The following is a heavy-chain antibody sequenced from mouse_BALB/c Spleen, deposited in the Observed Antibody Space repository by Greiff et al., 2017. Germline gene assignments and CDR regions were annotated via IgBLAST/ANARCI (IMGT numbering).Heavy chain of an antibody. CDR3: ARWEGNQAMDY. Sequence: EVKVVESGGGLVQPGGSRKLSCAASGFTFSSFGMHWVRQAPEKGLEWVAYISSGSSTIYYADTVKGRFTISRDNPKNTLFLQMTSLRSEDTAMYYCARWEGNQAMDYWGQGTSVTVSS. D-gene: IGHD2-1*01. CDR2: ISSGSSTI. V-gene: IGHV5-17*02. CDR1: GFTFSSFG. J-gene: IGHJ4*01.